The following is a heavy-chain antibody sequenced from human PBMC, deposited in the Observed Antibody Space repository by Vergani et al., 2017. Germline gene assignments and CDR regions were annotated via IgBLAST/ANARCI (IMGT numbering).Heavy chain of an antibody. D-gene: IGHD3-10*01. CDR3: GRVADFYGSGSRLLDL. Sequence: QVRLQESGPGLVKPSETLSLTCSVSGGSMSGYYWSWIRQPPGKELEWIGYMYHSGSTNYNPSLETRVTISGDTSKNQFSLKLNSVTAADTAVYYGGRVADFYGSGSRLLDLWGQGILVTVSS. CDR2: MYHSGST. V-gene: IGHV4-59*01. J-gene: IGHJ5*02. CDR1: GGSMSGYY.